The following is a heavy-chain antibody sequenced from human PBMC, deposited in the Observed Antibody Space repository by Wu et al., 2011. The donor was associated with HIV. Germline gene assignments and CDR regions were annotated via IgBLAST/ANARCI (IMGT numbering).Heavy chain of an antibody. J-gene: IGHJ3*02. CDR3: ARGAMTKGGEVDI. CDR2: IIPIFGTA. Sequence: KPGSSVKVSCKASGGTFSRYGISWVRQAPGQGLEWMGRIIPIFGTANYAQKFQGRVTITADESTSTAYMELSSLRPEDTAVYYCARGAMTKGGEVDIWGQGTMVTVSS. V-gene: IGHV1-69*15. CDR1: GGTFSRYG. D-gene: IGHD2-8*01.